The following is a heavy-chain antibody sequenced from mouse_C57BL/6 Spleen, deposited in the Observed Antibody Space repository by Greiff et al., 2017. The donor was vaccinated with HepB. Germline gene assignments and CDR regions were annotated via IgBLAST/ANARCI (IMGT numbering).Heavy chain of an antibody. CDR3: ARRSNGVFGGAMDY. D-gene: IGHD2-5*01. V-gene: IGHV1-54*01. J-gene: IGHJ4*01. CDR2: INPGSGGT. CDR1: GYAFTNYL. Sequence: QVQLQQSGAELVRPGTSVKVSCKASGYAFTNYLIEWVKQRPGQGLEWIGVINPGSGGTNYNEKFKGKATLTADKSSSTAYMQLSSLTSEDSAVYFCARRSNGVFGGAMDYWGQGTSVTVSS.